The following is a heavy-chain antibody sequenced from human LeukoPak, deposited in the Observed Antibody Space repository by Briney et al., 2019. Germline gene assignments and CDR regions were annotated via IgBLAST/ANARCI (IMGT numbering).Heavy chain of an antibody. Sequence: PSDTLSLTCTVSGDAISRYYWSWIRQSPGKGLEWIGDYCGRTTYNPSLKSRVTMSVDTSKNQLSLKLTSVPAADTAVYYCARYDPAPSYYYYYMDVWGKGTTVTVPS. D-gene: IGHD2-8*01. CDR2: DYCGRT. CDR1: GDAISRYY. V-gene: IGHV4-59*01. J-gene: IGHJ6*03. CDR3: ARYDPAPSYYYYYMDV.